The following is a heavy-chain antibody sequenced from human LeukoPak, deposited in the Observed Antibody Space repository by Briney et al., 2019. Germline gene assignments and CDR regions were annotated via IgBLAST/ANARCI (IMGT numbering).Heavy chain of an antibody. D-gene: IGHD2-15*01. CDR2: IKKTGSET. J-gene: IGHJ4*02. CDR3: AREDGYCSGGNCYSYFDS. V-gene: IGHV3-7*01. Sequence: GGSLRLSCAASGFTFSSYGMHWVRQAPGKGLEWVAYIKKTGSETYYVDSVKGRFTITRDNTRNSLFLQMYSLRAEDTAVYFCAREDGYCSGGNCYSYFDSWGQGTLVTVSS. CDR1: GFTFSSYG.